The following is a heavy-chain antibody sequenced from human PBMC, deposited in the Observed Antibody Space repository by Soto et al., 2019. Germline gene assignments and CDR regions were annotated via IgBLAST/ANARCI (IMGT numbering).Heavy chain of an antibody. CDR1: GYTFSAYT. V-gene: IGHV1-3*01. CDR3: ARDTETLGPRANDALDI. D-gene: IGHD3-3*02. J-gene: IGHJ3*02. CDR2: INAGSGNT. Sequence: QAQLVQSGAEMKKPGASVKVSCKATGYTFSAYTMNWVRQAPGQSLEWMGWINAGSGNTKYSQNFQSRVGITRDTSASTVYMELTGLTSEDTAVYYCARDTETLGPRANDALDIWGQGTMVTVSS.